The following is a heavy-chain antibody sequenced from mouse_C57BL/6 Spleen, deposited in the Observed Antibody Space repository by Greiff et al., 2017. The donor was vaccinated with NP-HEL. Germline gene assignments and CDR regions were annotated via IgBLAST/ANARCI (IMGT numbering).Heavy chain of an antibody. Sequence: VQLKESGGGLVKPGGSLKLSCAASGFTFSDYGMHWVRQAPEKGLEWVAYISSGSSTIYYADTVKGRFTISRDNAKNTLFLQMTSLRSEDTAMYYCARDLRDYFDYWGQGTTLTVSS. D-gene: IGHD3-1*01. CDR1: GFTFSDYG. CDR3: ARDLRDYFDY. CDR2: ISSGSSTI. V-gene: IGHV5-17*01. J-gene: IGHJ2*01.